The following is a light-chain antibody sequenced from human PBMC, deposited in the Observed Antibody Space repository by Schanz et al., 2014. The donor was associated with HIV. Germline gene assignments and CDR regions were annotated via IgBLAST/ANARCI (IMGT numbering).Light chain of an antibody. CDR3: QQYDSSPFT. V-gene: IGKV3-20*01. CDR1: QTVSSSY. J-gene: IGKJ3*01. Sequence: DIVMTQSPATLSVSPGDRATLSCRASQTVSSSYLAWYQQKPGQAPRLLIYGSSSRAAGIPDRFSGSGSGTDFTLTISRLEPEDFAVYYCQQYDSSPFTFGPGTKVDIK. CDR2: GSS.